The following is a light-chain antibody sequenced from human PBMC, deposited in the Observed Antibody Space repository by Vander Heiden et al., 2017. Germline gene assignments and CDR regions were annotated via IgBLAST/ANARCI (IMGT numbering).Light chain of an antibody. CDR3: ASWDDRLNGVV. V-gene: IGLV1-47*01. CDR1: WSNIGNNY. CDR2: RND. J-gene: IGLJ2*01. Sequence: QSVLTQPPSSSGTTGQRVTIPCSGSWSNIGNNYVYWYQQFPGTAPKLLIYRNDERPSGVPDRFSGSKSGTSASLAISGLQSEDESDYYCASWDDRLNGVVFGGGTKLTAL.